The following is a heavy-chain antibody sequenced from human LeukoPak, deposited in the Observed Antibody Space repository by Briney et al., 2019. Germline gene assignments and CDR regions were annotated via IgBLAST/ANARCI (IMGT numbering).Heavy chain of an antibody. Sequence: SETLSLTCIVSGGSVSSLYWHWIRQSPEKGLEWIGYAYSTGGAKYNPSLKNRVTMSFDTTKNHFSLKLTSVTAADTAVYFCARSYGGYVLDEWGQGTLVVVSS. CDR2: AYSTGGA. CDR3: ARSYGGYVLDE. D-gene: IGHD5-12*01. CDR1: GGSVSSLY. V-gene: IGHV4-59*02. J-gene: IGHJ4*02.